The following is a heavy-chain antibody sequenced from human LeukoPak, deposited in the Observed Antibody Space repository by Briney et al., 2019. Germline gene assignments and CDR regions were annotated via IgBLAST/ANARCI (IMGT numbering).Heavy chain of an antibody. CDR3: AREVITLVRGVIMDYYGMDV. Sequence: SQTLSLTCAISGDSVSSNSAAWTWIRQSPSRGLEWLGRTYYKSKWYNYYAVSVKSRITINPDTSKNQFSLQLNSVTPEDTAVYYCAREVITLVRGVIMDYYGMDVWGQGTTVTVSS. J-gene: IGHJ6*02. V-gene: IGHV6-1*01. D-gene: IGHD3-10*01. CDR1: GDSVSSNSAA. CDR2: TYYKSKWYN.